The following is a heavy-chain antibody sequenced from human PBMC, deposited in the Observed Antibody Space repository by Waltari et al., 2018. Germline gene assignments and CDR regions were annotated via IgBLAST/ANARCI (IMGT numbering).Heavy chain of an antibody. J-gene: IGHJ3*02. CDR3: ARVLMNDAFDI. V-gene: IGHV1-2*02. CDR1: GYRFNDYY. CDR2: INPKNGVR. Sequence: QVQLVQSGAGVKKPGASVKVYCKASGYRFNDYYIHWLRQAPGQGLEWMGWINPKNGVRKFTQKFQGRVTMTRDTTISTAYMELSSLRSDDTAVYYCARVLMNDAFDIWGPGTMVTVSS.